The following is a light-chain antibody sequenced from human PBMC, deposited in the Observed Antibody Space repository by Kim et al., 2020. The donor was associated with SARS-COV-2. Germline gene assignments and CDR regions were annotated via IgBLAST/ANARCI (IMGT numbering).Light chain of an antibody. J-gene: IGKJ1*01. Sequence: DIQMTQSPSTLSASVGDRVTITCRASQSISNWLAWYQQKPGKAPKILIYDASSLESGVPSRFSGSGSGTEFTLAISSLQPDDFATYYCQQYKSYSTSGQGTKVDIK. V-gene: IGKV1-5*01. CDR1: QSISNW. CDR2: DAS. CDR3: QQYKSYST.